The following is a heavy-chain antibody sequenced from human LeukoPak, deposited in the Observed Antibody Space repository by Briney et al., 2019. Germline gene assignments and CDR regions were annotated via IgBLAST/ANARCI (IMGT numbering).Heavy chain of an antibody. V-gene: IGHV4-34*01. CDR1: GGSFSGYY. D-gene: IGHD5-12*01. J-gene: IGHJ4*02. Sequence: PSETLSLTCSVYGGSFSGYYWSWIRQPPGKGLEWIGEITHTGSTNYNPSLMSRVAISVDMSKNQFSLKLTSVTAADTAVYYCARPGYSGFDIDYWGQGTLVTVSS. CDR2: ITHTGST. CDR3: ARPGYSGFDIDY.